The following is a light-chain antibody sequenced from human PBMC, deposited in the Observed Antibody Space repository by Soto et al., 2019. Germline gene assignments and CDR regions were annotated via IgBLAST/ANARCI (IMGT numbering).Light chain of an antibody. J-gene: IGKJ1*01. Sequence: DIQMTQSPSTLSASVGDRVTITCRASQSISSWLAWYQQKPGKAPKLLIYDASSLESGVPSRFSGSGSGTEFTLTISSLQPDDFATYYCQLDNSYWTFGQGTKGEIK. CDR2: DAS. V-gene: IGKV1-5*01. CDR1: QSISSW. CDR3: QLDNSYWT.